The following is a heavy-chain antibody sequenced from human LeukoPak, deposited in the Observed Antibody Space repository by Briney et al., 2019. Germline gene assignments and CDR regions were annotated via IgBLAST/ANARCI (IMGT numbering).Heavy chain of an antibody. V-gene: IGHV1-18*01. CDR2: ISAYNGNT. CDR3: ARDRARQEIAVADDFDY. CDR1: GYTFTSYG. J-gene: IGHJ4*02. D-gene: IGHD6-19*01. Sequence: GASVKVSCKASGYTFTSYGISWVRQAPGQGLEWMGWISAYNGNTNYAQKLQGRVTMTTDTSTSTAYMELRSLRSDDTAVYYCARDRARQEIAVADDFDYWGQGTLVTVSS.